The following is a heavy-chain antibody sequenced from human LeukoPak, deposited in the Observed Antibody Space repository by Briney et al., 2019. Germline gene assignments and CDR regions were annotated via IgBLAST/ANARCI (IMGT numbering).Heavy chain of an antibody. J-gene: IGHJ6*03. CDR3: ARVERKYYYYYMDV. CDR2: IYHSGST. CDR1: GCSISSGTYY. D-gene: IGHD1-14*01. V-gene: IGHV4-39*07. Sequence: SETLSLTCTVSGCSISSGTYYWGWIRQPPGKGLEWIGSIYHSGSTYYNPSLKSRVTISVDTSKNQSSLKLSSVTAADTAVYYCARVERKYYYYYMDVWGKGTTVTVSS.